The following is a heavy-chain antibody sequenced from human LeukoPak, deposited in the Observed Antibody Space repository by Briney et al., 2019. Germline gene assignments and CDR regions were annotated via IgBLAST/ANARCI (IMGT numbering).Heavy chain of an antibody. D-gene: IGHD1-7*01. CDR1: GYIFSIYA. CDR2: IETNTGNP. Sequence: ASVKVSCKASGYIFSIYAMIWVRQAPGQGLELMGWIETNTGNPTYAQGFTGRFVFSLDTSVSTAYLQINSLKAEDTAVYYCARDYTLTLGTTTYFQHWARAPWSPSPQ. CDR3: ARDYTLTLGTTTYFQH. J-gene: IGHJ1*01. V-gene: IGHV7-4-1*02.